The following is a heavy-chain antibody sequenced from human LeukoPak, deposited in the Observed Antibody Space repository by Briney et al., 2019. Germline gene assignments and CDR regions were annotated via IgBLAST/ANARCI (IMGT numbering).Heavy chain of an antibody. CDR3: ARGRGDSSSWYFDY. Sequence: PGGSLRLSCAASGFTFSNFWMTWVRQAPGKGLEGVANVKQDGSEKSCVDSVKGRFTISRDNAKNSLYLQMNSLRVEDTAVYYCARGRGDSSSWYFDYWGQGTLVTVSS. D-gene: IGHD6-13*01. CDR2: VKQDGSEK. J-gene: IGHJ4*02. V-gene: IGHV3-7*01. CDR1: GFTFSNFW.